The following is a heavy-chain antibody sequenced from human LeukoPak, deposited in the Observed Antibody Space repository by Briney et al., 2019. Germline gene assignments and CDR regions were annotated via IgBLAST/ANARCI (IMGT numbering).Heavy chain of an antibody. CDR2: IYTSGST. D-gene: IGHD3-22*01. CDR3: AKFFTTDYYFDY. J-gene: IGHJ4*02. V-gene: IGHV4-4*07. CDR1: GGSISRYY. Sequence: MPSETLSLTCTVSGGSISRYYRGWIRQPAGKGLEWVGRIYTSGSTNYNPSLKSRVSMSVDTSKNQFSLKLSSVTAADTAVYYCAKFFTTDYYFDYWGQGTPVTVSS.